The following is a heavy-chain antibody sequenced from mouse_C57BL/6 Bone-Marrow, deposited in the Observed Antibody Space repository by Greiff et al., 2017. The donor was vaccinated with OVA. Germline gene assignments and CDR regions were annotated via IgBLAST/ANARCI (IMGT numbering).Heavy chain of an antibody. J-gene: IGHJ1*03. CDR2: IHPSDSDT. V-gene: IGHV1-74*01. CDR3: AISDGYSYWYFDV. Sequence: QVHVKQPGAELVKPGASVKVSCKASGYTFTSYWMHWVKQRPGQGLEWIGRIHPSDSDTNYNQKFKGKATLTVDKSSSTAYMQLSSLTSEDSAVYYCAISDGYSYWYFDVWGTGTTVTVSS. D-gene: IGHD2-3*01. CDR1: GYTFTSYW.